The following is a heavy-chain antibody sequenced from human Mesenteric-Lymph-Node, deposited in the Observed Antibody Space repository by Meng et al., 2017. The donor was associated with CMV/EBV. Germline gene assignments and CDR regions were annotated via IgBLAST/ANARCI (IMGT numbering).Heavy chain of an antibody. CDR3: ARGARVYGMDV. Sequence: SETLSLTCTVSGDSIGTYYWNWIRQPPGKAPEWLGYIYHSGSTNYNPSLKSRATISVDTSKNQFFLNLSSVTAADTAVYYCARGARVYGMDVWGQGNAVTVSS. V-gene: IGHV4-59*01. CDR1: GDSIGTYY. CDR2: IYHSGST. J-gene: IGHJ6*02.